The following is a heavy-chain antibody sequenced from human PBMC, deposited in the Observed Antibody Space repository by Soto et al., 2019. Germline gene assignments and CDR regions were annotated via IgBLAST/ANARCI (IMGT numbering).Heavy chain of an antibody. Sequence: EVQLVESGGGLVQPGGSLRLSCAASGFTFSSYAMHWVRQAPGKGLEYVSAISSNGGSTYYANSVKGRFTISRDNSKITLYLQMGSLRAEDMAVYYCARASTGGVPAAMNYYYYMDVWGKGTTVTVSS. CDR2: ISSNGGST. CDR3: ARASTGGVPAAMNYYYYMDV. V-gene: IGHV3-64*01. CDR1: GFTFSSYA. D-gene: IGHD2-2*01. J-gene: IGHJ6*03.